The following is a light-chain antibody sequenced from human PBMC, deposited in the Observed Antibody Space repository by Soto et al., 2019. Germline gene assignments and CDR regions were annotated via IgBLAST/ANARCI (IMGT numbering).Light chain of an antibody. CDR3: QKYSGAPRT. J-gene: IGKJ1*01. Sequence: DIQMTQSPSPLSASVGDRLTITCRASHAIGNYLAWYQQRPGKVPKLLIYAASTLQSGVPSRFSGSGSGTHFTLTISSLQPEDVATYYCQKYSGAPRTFGQGTKVEIK. CDR1: HAIGNY. V-gene: IGKV1-27*01. CDR2: AAS.